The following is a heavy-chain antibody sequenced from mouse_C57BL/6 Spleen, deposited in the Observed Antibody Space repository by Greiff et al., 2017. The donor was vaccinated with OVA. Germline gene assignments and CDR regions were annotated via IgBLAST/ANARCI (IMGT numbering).Heavy chain of an antibody. V-gene: IGHV1-81*01. CDR2: IYPRSGNT. CDR3: AREGYDGYNWNAMDY. D-gene: IGHD2-3*01. CDR1: GYTFTSYG. Sequence: VKLVESGAELARPGASVKLSCKASGYTFTSYGISWVKQRTGQGLEWIGEIYPRSGNTYYNEKFKGKATLTADKSSSTAYMELRSLTSEDSAVYFCAREGYDGYNWNAMDYWGQGTSVTVSS. J-gene: IGHJ4*01.